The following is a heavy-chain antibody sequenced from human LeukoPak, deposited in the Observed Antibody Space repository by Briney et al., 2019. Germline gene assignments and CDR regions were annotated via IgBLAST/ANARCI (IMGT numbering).Heavy chain of an antibody. CDR2: IGGSGGST. CDR3: AKPAGPYSSSNN. V-gene: IGHV3-23*01. J-gene: IGHJ4*02. CDR1: GFTFSSYA. D-gene: IGHD6-6*01. Sequence: TGGSLRLSCAASGFTFSSYAMSWVRQAPGKGLEWVSAIGGSGGSTYYADSVKGRFTISRDNPKNTLYLQMNSLRAEDTAVYYCAKPAGPYSSSNNWGQGTLVTVSS.